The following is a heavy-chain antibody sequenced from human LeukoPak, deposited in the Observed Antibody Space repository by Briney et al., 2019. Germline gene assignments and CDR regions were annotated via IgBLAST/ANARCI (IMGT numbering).Heavy chain of an antibody. CDR3: ARVRGSGSYYMAFDY. J-gene: IGHJ4*02. V-gene: IGHV4-38-2*02. CDR1: GYSISSGYY. Sequence: SETLSLNGTVSGYSISSGYYWGWIRQPPGKGLEWIGSIYHSGSTYYNPSLKSRVTISVDTSKNQFSLKLSSVTAADTAVYYCARVRGSGSYYMAFDYWGQGTLVTVSS. D-gene: IGHD3-10*01. CDR2: IYHSGST.